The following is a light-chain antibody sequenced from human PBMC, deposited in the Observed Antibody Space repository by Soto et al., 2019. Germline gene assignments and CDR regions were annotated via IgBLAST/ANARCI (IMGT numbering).Light chain of an antibody. J-gene: IGKJ1*01. CDR3: QQRSNWPRT. CDR1: QSVSSY. CDR2: DAS. V-gene: IGKV3-11*01. Sequence: EIVLTQSPATLSLSPGERATLPCRASQSVSSYLAWYQQKPGQAPRILIYDASNRDTGIPARFSGSGSGTDFTLTISSLEPEDFEVYYCQQRSNWPRTFGQGTKVDIK.